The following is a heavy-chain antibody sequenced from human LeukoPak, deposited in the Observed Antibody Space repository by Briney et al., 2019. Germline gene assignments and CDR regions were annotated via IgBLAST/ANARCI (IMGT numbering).Heavy chain of an antibody. J-gene: IGHJ4*02. Sequence: RGPVKVFCKASGYTFTDYYMHWVRQAPGQGFEWMGWINPNDGDTNYAQKFQGRVTMTRDTSISTAHMEVSRLRSDDTAVYYCARANFLYCSSSTCLFDYWGQGTLVTVSS. CDR3: ARANFLYCSSSTCLFDY. D-gene: IGHD2-2*01. V-gene: IGHV1-2*02. CDR1: GYTFTDYY. CDR2: INPNDGDT.